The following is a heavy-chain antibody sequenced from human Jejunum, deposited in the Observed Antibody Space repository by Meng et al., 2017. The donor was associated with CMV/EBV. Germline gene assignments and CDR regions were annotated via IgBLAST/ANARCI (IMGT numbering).Heavy chain of an antibody. CDR1: GFTFTGHY. Sequence: QGHWGHCGGGVKEPGYSVKVSFKASGFTFTGHYMHWVRQAPGQGLEWMGWIDANSGGTNYAQKFQGRLTMTRDTSISTVYMELNRLRSDDTAVYFCARDGIRGVFFFDYWGQGTLVTVSS. J-gene: IGHJ4*02. CDR3: ARDGIRGVFFFDY. CDR2: IDANSGGT. V-gene: IGHV1-2*02. D-gene: IGHD1-14*01.